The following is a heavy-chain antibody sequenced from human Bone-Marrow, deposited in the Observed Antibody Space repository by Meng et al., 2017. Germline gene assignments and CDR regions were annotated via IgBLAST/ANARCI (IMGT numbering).Heavy chain of an antibody. CDR1: GGSFSGYY. CDR2: INHSGST. V-gene: IGHV4-34*01. Sequence: GSLRLSCAVYGGSFSGYYWSWIRQPPGKGLEWIGEINHSGSTNYNPSLKSRVTISVDTSKNQFSLKLSSVTAADTAVYYCARLPGYSSSWYPYYFGYWGQGKLVNGAS. J-gene: IGHJ4*01. CDR3: ARLPGYSSSWYPYYFGY. D-gene: IGHD6-13*01.